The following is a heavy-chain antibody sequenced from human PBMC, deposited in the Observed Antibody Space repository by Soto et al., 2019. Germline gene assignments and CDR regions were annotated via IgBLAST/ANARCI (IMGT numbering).Heavy chain of an antibody. J-gene: IGHJ4*02. CDR2: INHSGST. CDR3: ASGFKDIVVVVAATHFDY. CDR1: GGSFSGYY. D-gene: IGHD2-15*01. V-gene: IGHV4-34*01. Sequence: SETLSLTCAVYGGSFSGYYWSWIRQPPGKGLEWIGEINHSGSTNYNPSLKSRVTISVDTSKNQFSLKLSSVTAADTAVYYCASGFKDIVVVVAATHFDYWGQATLVSVSS.